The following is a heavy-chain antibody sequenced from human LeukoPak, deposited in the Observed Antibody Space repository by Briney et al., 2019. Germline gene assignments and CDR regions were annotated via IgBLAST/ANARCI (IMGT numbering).Heavy chain of an antibody. J-gene: IGHJ6*02. D-gene: IGHD2-15*01. CDR1: GFTFSDYY. CDR2: ISSSGSTI. CDR3: ARDLGYCSGGSCYDYYYYGMDV. V-gene: IGHV3-11*01. Sequence: PGGSLRLSCAASGFTFSDYYMSWIRQAPGKGLEWVSYISSSGSTIYYADSVKGRFTIPRDNAKNSLYLQMNSLRAEDTAVYYCARDLGYCSGGSCYDYYYYGMDVWGQGTTVTVSS.